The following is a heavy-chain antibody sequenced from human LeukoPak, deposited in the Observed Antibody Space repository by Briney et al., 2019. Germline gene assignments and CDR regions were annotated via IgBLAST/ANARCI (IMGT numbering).Heavy chain of an antibody. CDR3: ARPYYYDSRIDP. D-gene: IGHD3-22*01. J-gene: IGHJ5*02. V-gene: IGHV4-30-4*01. CDR2: MYYSGST. CDR1: GGSISSGDYY. Sequence: SQTLSLTCTVSGGSISSGDYYWSWVRQPPGKGLEWIAYMYYSGSTYYNPSLKSRVTMSADTSKNQLSLKLSSVTAADTAVYYCARPYYYDSRIDPWGQGILVTVSS.